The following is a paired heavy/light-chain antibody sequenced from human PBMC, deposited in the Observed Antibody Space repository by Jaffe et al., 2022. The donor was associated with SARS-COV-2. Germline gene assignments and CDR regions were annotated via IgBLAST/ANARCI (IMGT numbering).Heavy chain of an antibody. J-gene: IGHJ6*03. V-gene: IGHV4-34*01. CDR2: INHSGST. D-gene: IGHD6-13*01. Sequence: QVQLQQWGAGLLKPSETLSLTCAVYGGSFSGYYWSWIRQPPGKGLEWIGEINHSGSTNYNPSLKSRVTISVDTSKNQFSLKLSSVTAADTAVYYCARVKIPQGKQLTPGYMDVWGKGTTVTVSS. CDR1: GGSFSGYY. CDR3: ARVKIPQGKQLTPGYMDV.
Light chain of an antibody. CDR1: QSVSSSY. J-gene: IGKJ4*01. CDR2: GAS. Sequence: EIVLTQSPGTLSLSPGERATLSCRASQSVSSSYLAWYQQKPGQAPRLLIYGASSRATGIPDRFSGSGSGTDFTLTISRLEPEDFAVYYCQQYGSSPTFGGGTKVEIK. CDR3: QQYGSSPT. V-gene: IGKV3-20*01.